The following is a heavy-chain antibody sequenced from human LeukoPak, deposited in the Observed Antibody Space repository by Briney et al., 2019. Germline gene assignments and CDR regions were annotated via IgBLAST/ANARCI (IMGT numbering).Heavy chain of an antibody. CDR1: GFTFTSHW. Sequence: PGGSLTLSCTVSGFTFTSHWKHWVRHVPGQGLVWVSRINGDGSGTNHADSVKGRFTITRDNAKNTLYLQMNSLRVEDTAVYYCARDRVDGSGSSDYWGQGTLVTVSS. J-gene: IGHJ4*02. CDR2: INGDGSGT. D-gene: IGHD3-10*01. V-gene: IGHV3-74*01. CDR3: ARDRVDGSGSSDY.